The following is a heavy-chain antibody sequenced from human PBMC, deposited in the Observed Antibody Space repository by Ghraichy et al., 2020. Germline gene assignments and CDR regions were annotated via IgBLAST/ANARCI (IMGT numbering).Heavy chain of an antibody. V-gene: IGHV3-74*01. CDR2: INSDGSST. D-gene: IGHD1-26*01. CDR3: ARVWSGSYED. Sequence: GSLRLSCAASGFTFSYYWMHWVRQAPGKGLVWVLRINSDGSSTTYADSVKGRFTISRDNAKNTLYLQMNSLRAEDTAVYYCARVWSGSYEDWGQGTLVTVSS. CDR1: GFTFSYYW. J-gene: IGHJ4*02.